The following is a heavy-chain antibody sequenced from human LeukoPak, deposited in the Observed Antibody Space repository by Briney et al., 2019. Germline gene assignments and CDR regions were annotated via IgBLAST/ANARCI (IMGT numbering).Heavy chain of an antibody. CDR3: ARDGIAVAVEVDY. CDR1: GGSISSSSYY. D-gene: IGHD6-19*01. V-gene: IGHV4-39*07. Sequence: SETLPLTCTVSGGSISSSSYYWGWIRQPPGKGLEWIGSIYYSGSTYYNPSLKSRVTISVDTSKNQFSLKLSSVTAADTAVYYCARDGIAVAVEVDYWGQGTLVTVSS. CDR2: IYYSGST. J-gene: IGHJ4*02.